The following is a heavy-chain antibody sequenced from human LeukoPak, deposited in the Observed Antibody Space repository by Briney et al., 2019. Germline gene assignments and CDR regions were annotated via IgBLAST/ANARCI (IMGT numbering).Heavy chain of an antibody. CDR1: GYSISSGYY. CDR2: IYHSGST. J-gene: IGHJ6*03. D-gene: IGHD3-3*01. Sequence: SETLSLTCTVSGYSISSGYYWGWIRQPPGKGLEWIGSIYHSGSTYYNPSLNSRVTISVDTSKNQFSLKLSSVTAADTAVYYCARDLSEYYDFWSGYYSHYYYYYMDVWGKGTTVTVSS. CDR3: ARDLSEYYDFWSGYYSHYYYYYMDV. V-gene: IGHV4-38-2*02.